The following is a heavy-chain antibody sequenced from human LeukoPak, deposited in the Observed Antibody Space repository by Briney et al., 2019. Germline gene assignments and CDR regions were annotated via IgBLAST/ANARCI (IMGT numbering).Heavy chain of an antibody. CDR3: TRALEYSGSYWGDY. D-gene: IGHD1-26*01. J-gene: IGHJ4*02. CDR1: GGTFSSYV. Sequence: SVKVSCKASGGTFSSYVISWVRQAPGQGLEWMGRIIPILGIANYAQKFQGRVTITADKSTSTAYMELSSLRSEDTAVYYCTRALEYSGSYWGDYWGQGTLVTVSS. CDR2: IIPILGIA. V-gene: IGHV1-69*04.